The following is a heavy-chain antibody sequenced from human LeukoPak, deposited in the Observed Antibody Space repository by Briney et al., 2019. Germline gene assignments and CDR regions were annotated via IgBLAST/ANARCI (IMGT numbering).Heavy chain of an antibody. J-gene: IGHJ3*02. CDR3: ARVEMSTITVAFDI. D-gene: IGHD5-24*01. V-gene: IGHV4-59*01. CDR1: GGSISNKY. CDR2: IYYSGNT. Sequence: SETLSLTCTVSGGSISNKYWSWIRQPPGKGLEWIGYIYYSGNTNYNPSLKSRVTILVDTSKNQVSLKLSSVTAADTAVYYCARVEMSTITVAFDIWGQGTMVTISS.